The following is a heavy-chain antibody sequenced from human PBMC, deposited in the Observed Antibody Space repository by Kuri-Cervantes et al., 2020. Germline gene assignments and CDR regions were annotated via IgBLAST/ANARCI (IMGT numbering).Heavy chain of an antibody. CDR2: ISYDGSNK. CDR1: GFTFSSYA. V-gene: IGHV3-30*04. D-gene: IGHD5-12*01. J-gene: IGHJ4*02. CDR3: ARRYGGTVGFDY. Sequence: LSLTCAASGFTFSSYAMHWVRQAPGKGLEWVAVISYDGSNKYYADSVKGRFTISRDNAKNSLYLQMNSLRAEDTAVYYCARRYGGTVGFDYWGQGTLVTVSS.